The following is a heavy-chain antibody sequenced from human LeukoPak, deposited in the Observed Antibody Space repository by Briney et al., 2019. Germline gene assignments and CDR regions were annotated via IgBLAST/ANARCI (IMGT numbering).Heavy chain of an antibody. CDR3: ARDGRIKCNFCYHYGMGV. J-gene: IGHJ6*02. CDR1: GFTFSSYG. D-gene: IGHD3-3*01. Sequence: GGSLRLSCAASGFTFSSYGMHGVRQAPGGGLEWVAVISYDGSTKYYADSVKGRFTISRDNSKNTLYLEMNSLRGEDTAVYHCARDGRIKCNFCYHYGMGVWGQGTTVTVSS. CDR2: ISYDGSTK. V-gene: IGHV3-30*03.